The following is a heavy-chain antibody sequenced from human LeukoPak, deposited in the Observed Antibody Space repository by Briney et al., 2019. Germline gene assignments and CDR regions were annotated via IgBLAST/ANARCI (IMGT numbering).Heavy chain of an antibody. V-gene: IGHV3-21*01. CDR1: GFTFSTYN. CDR2: ISSSSSYI. D-gene: IGHD5-12*01. Sequence: GGSLRLSCAASGFTFSTYNMNWVRQAPGKGLEWVSSISSSSSYIYYADSVKGRFTISRDNAKNSLYLQMNSLRAEDTAVYYCARVKEASAFDIWGQGTTVTVSS. CDR3: ARVKEASAFDI. J-gene: IGHJ3*02.